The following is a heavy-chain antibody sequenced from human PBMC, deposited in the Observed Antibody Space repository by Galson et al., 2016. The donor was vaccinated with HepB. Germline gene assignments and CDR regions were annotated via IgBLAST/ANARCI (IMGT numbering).Heavy chain of an antibody. J-gene: IGHJ6*03. D-gene: IGHD2-2*01. V-gene: IGHV3-33*01. CDR2: IWFDGRNI. CDR3: ARRNTGVVPAAVPYFYYYMDV. Sequence: SLRLSCAASGFSLSTYAMNWVRQAPGKGLEWVALIWFDGRNIYYGDSVKGRFTISRDNSKNTLYLQMNSLRAEDTAVYYCARRNTGVVPAAVPYFYYYMDVWGKGT. CDR1: GFSLSTYA.